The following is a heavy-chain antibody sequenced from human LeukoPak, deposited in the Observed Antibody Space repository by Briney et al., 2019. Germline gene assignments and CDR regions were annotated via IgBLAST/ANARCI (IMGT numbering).Heavy chain of an antibody. CDR3: ARDERRFLEWLSENWFDP. D-gene: IGHD3-3*01. V-gene: IGHV3-21*01. CDR1: GFTFSSYS. CDR2: ISSSSSYI. J-gene: IGHJ5*02. Sequence: GGSLRLSCAASGFTFSSYSMNWVRQAPGKGLEWVSSISSSSSYIYYADSVKGRFTISRDNAKNSLYLQMNSLRAEDTAVYYCARDERRFLEWLSENWFDPWGQGTLVTVSS.